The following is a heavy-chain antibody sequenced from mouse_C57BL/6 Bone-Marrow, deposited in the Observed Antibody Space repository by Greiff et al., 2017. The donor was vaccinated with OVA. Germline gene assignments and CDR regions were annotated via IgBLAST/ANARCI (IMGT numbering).Heavy chain of an antibody. J-gene: IGHJ3*01. CDR1: GYSITSGYY. CDR3: ARDPPGFAY. CDR2: ISYDGSN. Sequence: VQLQQSGPGLVKPSQSLSLTCSVTGYSITSGYYWNWIRQFPGNKLEWMGYISYDGSNNYNPSLKNRISITRDTSKNQFFLKLNSVTSEDTATYYCARDPPGFAYWGQGTLVTVSA. V-gene: IGHV3-6*01.